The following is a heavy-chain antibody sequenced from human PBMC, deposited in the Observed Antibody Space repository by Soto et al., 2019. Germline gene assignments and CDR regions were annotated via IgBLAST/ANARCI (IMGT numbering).Heavy chain of an antibody. Sequence: SETLSLTCTVSGGSISSYYWSWIRQPPGKGLEWIGYIYYSGSTNYNPSLKSRVTISVDTSKNQFSLKLSSVTAADTAVYYCARDLRDGYDYWGQGTLVTVSS. CDR2: IYYSGST. CDR3: ARDLRDGYDY. CDR1: GGSISSYY. J-gene: IGHJ4*02. D-gene: IGHD5-18*01. V-gene: IGHV4-59*01.